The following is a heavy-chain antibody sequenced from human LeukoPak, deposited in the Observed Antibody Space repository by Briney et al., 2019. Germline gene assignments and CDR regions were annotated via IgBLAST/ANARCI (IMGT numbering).Heavy chain of an antibody. V-gene: IGHV3-30*02. D-gene: IGHD4-17*01. Sequence: GGSLRLSCAASGFTFSSYGMHWVRQAPGKGLGWVAFIRYDGSNKYYADSVKGRFTISRDSSKNTLYLQMNSLRAEDTAVYYCARENRQVTTGSFRAFDIWGQGTMVTVSS. CDR2: IRYDGSNK. J-gene: IGHJ3*02. CDR3: ARENRQVTTGSFRAFDI. CDR1: GFTFSSYG.